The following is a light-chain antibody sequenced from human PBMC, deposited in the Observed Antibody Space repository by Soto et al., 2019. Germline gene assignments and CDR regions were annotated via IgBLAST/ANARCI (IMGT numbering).Light chain of an antibody. CDR3: QHLNTYPFT. CDR1: QGISSY. V-gene: IGKV1-9*01. CDR2: GAS. Sequence: IEFTQSPSSLSASVGDRVTMTCRASQGISSYLAWYQQKQGKAPKILIYGASTLPSGVPSRFSGSGSGTDFTLTISRLQPEDFETYYCQHLNTYPFTFGGGTKVDIK. J-gene: IGKJ4*01.